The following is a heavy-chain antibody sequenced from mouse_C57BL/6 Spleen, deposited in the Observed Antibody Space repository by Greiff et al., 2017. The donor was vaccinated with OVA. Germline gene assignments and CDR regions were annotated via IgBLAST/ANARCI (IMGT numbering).Heavy chain of an antibody. CDR2: ISDGGSYT. CDR1: GFTFSSYA. J-gene: IGHJ4*01. CDR3: ERGDYDGEDYALGY. D-gene: IGHD2-4*01. Sequence: EVHLVESGGGLVKPGGSLKLSCAASGFTFSSYAMSWVRQTPEKRLEWVATISDGGSYTYYPDNVKGRFTISRDNAKNNLYLQMSHLKSEDAAMYYCERGDYDGEDYALGYWGKGTSVTVSS. V-gene: IGHV5-4*01.